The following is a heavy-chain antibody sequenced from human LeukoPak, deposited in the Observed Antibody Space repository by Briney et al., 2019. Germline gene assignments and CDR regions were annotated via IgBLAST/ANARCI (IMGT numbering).Heavy chain of an antibody. D-gene: IGHD3-10*01. CDR3: ARALLWFGELFDYGMDV. CDR2: IYSGGST. CDR1: GFTVSSNY. J-gene: IGHJ6*04. V-gene: IGHV3-53*01. Sequence: GGSLRLSCAASGFTVSSNYMSWVRQAPGKGLEWVSVIYSGGSTYYADSVKGRFTISRDNSKNTLYLQMNSLRAEDTAVYYCARALLWFGELFDYGMDVWGKGTTVTASS.